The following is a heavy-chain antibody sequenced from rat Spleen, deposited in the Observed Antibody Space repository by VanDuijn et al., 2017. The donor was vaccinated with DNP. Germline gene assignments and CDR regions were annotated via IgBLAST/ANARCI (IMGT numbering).Heavy chain of an antibody. D-gene: IGHD1-5*01. CDR2: ISYSGST. CDR1: GYSITSNY. J-gene: IGHJ2*01. CDR3: ARWYNYFDY. Sequence: EVQLQESGPGLVKPSQSPSLTCSVTGYSITSNYWGWIRKFPGNKMEWIGHISYSGSTSYNQSLKSRISITRDTSKNKFFLQLNSVTSEDTATYYCARWYNYFDYWGQGVMVTVSS. V-gene: IGHV3-1*01.